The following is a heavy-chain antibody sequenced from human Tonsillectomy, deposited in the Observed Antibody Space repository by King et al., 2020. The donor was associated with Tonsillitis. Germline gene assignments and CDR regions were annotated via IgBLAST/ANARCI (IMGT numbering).Heavy chain of an antibody. V-gene: IGHV4-59*01. Sequence: VQLQESGPGLVKPSETLSLTCTVSGGSIGSYYWSWIRQPPGKGLEWIGYIYYSGSTNYNPSLKSRVTISVDTSKNQFSLKLSSVTASDTAVYYCARGGTAGRSSWEYYYYYGMDVWGQGTTVTVSS. CDR3: ARGGTAGRSSWEYYYYYGMDV. CDR1: GGSIGSYY. J-gene: IGHJ6*02. D-gene: IGHD6-13*01. CDR2: IYYSGST.